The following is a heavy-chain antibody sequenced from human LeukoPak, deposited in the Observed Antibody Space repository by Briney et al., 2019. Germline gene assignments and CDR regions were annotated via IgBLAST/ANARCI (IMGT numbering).Heavy chain of an antibody. D-gene: IGHD5-18*01. CDR3: AKDLDTTMVLDY. J-gene: IGHJ4*02. CDR2: ISYDGSNK. CDR1: GFTFSSYG. Sequence: PGRSLRLSCAASGFTFSSYGMHWVRQAPGKGLEWVAVISYDGSNKYYADSVKGRFTISRDNSKNTLYLQMNSLRAEDTAIYYCAKDLDTTMVLDYWGQGTLVTVSS. V-gene: IGHV3-30*18.